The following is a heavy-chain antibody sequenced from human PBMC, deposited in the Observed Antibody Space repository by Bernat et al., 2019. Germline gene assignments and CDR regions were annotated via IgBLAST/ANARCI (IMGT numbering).Heavy chain of an antibody. CDR3: AGHGGIVVAAKAKGFDP. CDR2: IYYSGNA. CDR1: GGSISSSSNYF. Sequence: QLQVQESGPGLVKPSETLSLTCTVSGGSISSSSNYFWGWIRQPPGKGLEWVGSIYYSGNAYYNPSVKSRVTITVDTSKNQYSLDLRLVTAGDTAVYCCAGHGGIVVAAKAKGFDPWGQGTLVTVSS. V-gene: IGHV4-39*01. J-gene: IGHJ5*02. D-gene: IGHD2-2*01.